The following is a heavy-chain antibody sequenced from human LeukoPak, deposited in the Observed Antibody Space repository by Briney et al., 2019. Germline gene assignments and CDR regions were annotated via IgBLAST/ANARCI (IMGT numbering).Heavy chain of an antibody. V-gene: IGHV4-39*01. D-gene: IGHD3-16*01. Sequence: SETLSLTCTVSGGSISSTNYYWGWIRQPPGKGLEWIGSIYYSGSTYSNPSLKSRVTISVDTSKNQFSLKLSSVTAADTAVYYCARHVWAWITQNFDYWGLGTLVTVSS. J-gene: IGHJ4*02. CDR3: ARHVWAWITQNFDY. CDR1: GGSISSTNYY. CDR2: IYYSGST.